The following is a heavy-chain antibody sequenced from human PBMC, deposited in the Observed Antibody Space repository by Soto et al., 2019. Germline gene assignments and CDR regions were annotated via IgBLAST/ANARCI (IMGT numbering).Heavy chain of an antibody. CDR2: ISSSSSYI. J-gene: IGHJ4*02. V-gene: IGHV3-21*01. D-gene: IGHD2-2*01. Sequence: GSLRLSCAASGFTFSSYSMNWVRQAPGKGLEWVSSISSSSSYIYYADSVKGRFTISRDNAKNSLYLQMNSLRAEDTAVYYCEKSRSIVVVPAAPDCCGQGTLVRVSA. CDR3: EKSRSIVVVPAAPDC. CDR1: GFTFSSYS.